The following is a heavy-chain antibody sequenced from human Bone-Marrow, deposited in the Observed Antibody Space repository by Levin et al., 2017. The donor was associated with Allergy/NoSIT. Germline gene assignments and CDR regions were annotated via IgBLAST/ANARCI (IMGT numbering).Heavy chain of an antibody. Sequence: GESLKISCAASGFTFDTYALNWVRQAPGKGLEWVSIIDGSGGSTHYADSVKGRFTLSRDNSKNTVYLQMSSLRVEDTAVYYCAKSPGRHDFWSGSYPPATVVDYWGQGTLVTVS. J-gene: IGHJ4*02. CDR3: AKSPGRHDFWSGSYPPATVVDY. V-gene: IGHV3-23*01. CDR2: IDGSGGST. CDR1: GFTFDTYA. D-gene: IGHD3-3*01.